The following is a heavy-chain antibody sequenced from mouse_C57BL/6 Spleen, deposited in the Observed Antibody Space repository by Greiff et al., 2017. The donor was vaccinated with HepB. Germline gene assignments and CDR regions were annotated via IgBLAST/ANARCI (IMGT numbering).Heavy chain of an antibody. V-gene: IGHV1-62-2*01. Sequence: QVQLKESGAELVKPGASVKLSCKASGYTFTEYTIHWVKQRSGQGLEWIGWFYPGSGSIKYNEKFKDKATLTADKSSSTVYMELSRLTSEDSAVYFCARHEGDDYDGNYFDYWGQGTTLTVSS. CDR2: FYPGSGSI. D-gene: IGHD2-4*01. J-gene: IGHJ2*01. CDR3: ARHEGDDYDGNYFDY. CDR1: GYTFTEYT.